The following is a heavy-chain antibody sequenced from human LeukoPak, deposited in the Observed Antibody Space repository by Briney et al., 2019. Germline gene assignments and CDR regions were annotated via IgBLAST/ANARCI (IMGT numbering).Heavy chain of an antibody. CDR1: GFTFSSYG. CDR3: ARVDSGNYDY. CDR2: IDFSDDGAS. D-gene: IGHD1-26*01. Sequence: GRSLRLSCAASGFTFSSYGMHWVRQAPGKGLEYVSSIDFSDDGASYYADSVKGRFTISRDNSKNTLFLQMNSLRVEDTAFYYCARVDSGNYDYWGQGTLLTVSS. J-gene: IGHJ4*02. V-gene: IGHV3-23*01.